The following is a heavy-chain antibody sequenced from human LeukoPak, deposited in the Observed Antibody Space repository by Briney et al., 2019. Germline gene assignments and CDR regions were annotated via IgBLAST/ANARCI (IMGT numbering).Heavy chain of an antibody. V-gene: IGHV4-39*01. J-gene: IGHJ5*02. Sequence: SETLSLTCTVSCGSISSSSYYWGWIRQPPGKGLEWIGSIYYSGSTYYNPSLKSRVTISVDTSKNQFSLKLSSVTAADTAVYYCARQHIVVVVAASSFNWFDPWGQGTLVTVSS. CDR1: CGSISSSSYY. D-gene: IGHD2-15*01. CDR2: IYYSGST. CDR3: ARQHIVVVVAASSFNWFDP.